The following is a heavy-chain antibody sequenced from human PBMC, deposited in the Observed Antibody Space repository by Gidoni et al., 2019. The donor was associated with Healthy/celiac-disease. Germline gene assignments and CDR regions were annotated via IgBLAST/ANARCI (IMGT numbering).Heavy chain of an antibody. CDR2: IIPIFGTA. D-gene: IGHD2-15*01. J-gene: IGHJ6*02. Sequence: QVQLVQSGAEVKKPGSSVKVSCKASGGTFSSYDISWVLQAPGQGLEWMGGIIPIFGTANYAQKFQGRVTITADESTSTAYMELSSLRSEDTAVYYCARYCSGGSCYPYYYYGMDVWGQGTTVTVSS. CDR1: GGTFSSYD. V-gene: IGHV1-69*01. CDR3: ARYCSGGSCYPYYYYGMDV.